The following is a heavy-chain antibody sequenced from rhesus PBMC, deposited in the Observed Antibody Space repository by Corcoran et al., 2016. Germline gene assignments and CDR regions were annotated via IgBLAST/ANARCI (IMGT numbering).Heavy chain of an antibody. D-gene: IGHD6-19*01. V-gene: IGHV3-72*01. CDR2: IGTGGDT. Sequence: EVQLVESGGGLVQPGGSLRLSCAASGFTFSSYAMQWVHQAPGKGLEWVSAIGTGGDTDYADAGKGIFTITRDNAKNALYLQMNSLRAEDTAVYYCAREVGSNHFDYWGQGVLVTVSS. CDR3: AREVGSNHFDY. CDR1: GFTFSSYA. J-gene: IGHJ4*01.